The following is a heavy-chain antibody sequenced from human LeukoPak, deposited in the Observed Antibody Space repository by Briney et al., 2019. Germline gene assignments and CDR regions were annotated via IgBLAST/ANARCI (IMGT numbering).Heavy chain of an antibody. CDR2: IYYSGST. Sequence: PSETLSLTCTVSGGSISSSSYYWGWIRQPPGKGLEWIGSIYYSGSTYYNPSLKSRVTISVDTSKNQFSLKLSSVTAADTAVYYCARAYYDYVWGSYRAIYFDYWGQGTLVTVSS. CDR1: GGSISSSSYY. D-gene: IGHD3-16*02. CDR3: ARAYYDYVWGSYRAIYFDY. J-gene: IGHJ4*02. V-gene: IGHV4-39*07.